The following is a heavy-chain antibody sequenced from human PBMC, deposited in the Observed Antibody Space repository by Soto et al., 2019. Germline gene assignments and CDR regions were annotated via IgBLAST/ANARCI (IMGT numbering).Heavy chain of an antibody. CDR2: VSKSDYT. D-gene: IGHD2-2*01. J-gene: IGHJ4*02. V-gene: IGHV3-21*01. Sequence: XEALSLSSAVSSFNFNNYGINWVRQAPGKGLEWVSSVSKSDYTYYSDSVNGRFTISRDNAKNSVSLQMNTLRAEDTAVYYCAREDSIIIPAVSDFWGQGTLVTVSS. CDR1: SFNFNNYG. CDR3: AREDSIIIPAVSDF.